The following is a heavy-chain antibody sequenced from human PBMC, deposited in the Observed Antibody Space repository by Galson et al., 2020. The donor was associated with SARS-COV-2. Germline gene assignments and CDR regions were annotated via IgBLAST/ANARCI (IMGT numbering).Heavy chain of an antibody. J-gene: IGHJ4*02. V-gene: IGHV4-34*01. CDR1: GGSFSGYY. CDR3: ARAGEVAAAGGAFVY. CDR2: INHSGST. Sequence: SETLSLTCAVYGGSFSGYYWSWIRQHPGKGLERIGEINHSGSTNYTPSLKSRVTISVDTSKNQFSLKLSSVTAADTAVYYCARAGEVAAAGGAFVYWGQGTLVTVSS. D-gene: IGHD6-13*01.